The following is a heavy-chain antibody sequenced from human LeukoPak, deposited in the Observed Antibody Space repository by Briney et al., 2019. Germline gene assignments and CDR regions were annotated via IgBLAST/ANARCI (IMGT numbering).Heavy chain of an antibody. CDR2: ISYDGSDN. Sequence: GGSLRLSCAASGFTFSSSAMHWVRQAPGKGLEWVAIISYDGSDNYSADSVKGRFTISRDNSKNTLYLQMNSLRTGDTAVYYCARDQGATLVRGVTPYLDYWGQGTLVSVSS. D-gene: IGHD3-10*01. V-gene: IGHV3-30*04. J-gene: IGHJ4*02. CDR3: ARDQGATLVRGVTPYLDY. CDR1: GFTFSSSA.